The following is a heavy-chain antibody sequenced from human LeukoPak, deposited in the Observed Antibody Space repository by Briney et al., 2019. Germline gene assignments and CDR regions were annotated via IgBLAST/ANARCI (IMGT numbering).Heavy chain of an antibody. Sequence: SVKVSCKASGYTFTSYYTHWVRQAPGQGLEWMGGIIPIFGTANYAQKFQGRVTITADKSTSTAYMELSSLRSEDTAVYYCARAATPDYYYYYYMDVWGKGTTVTVSS. D-gene: IGHD2-15*01. J-gene: IGHJ6*03. V-gene: IGHV1-69*06. CDR3: ARAATPDYYYYYYMDV. CDR1: GYTFTSYY. CDR2: IIPIFGTA.